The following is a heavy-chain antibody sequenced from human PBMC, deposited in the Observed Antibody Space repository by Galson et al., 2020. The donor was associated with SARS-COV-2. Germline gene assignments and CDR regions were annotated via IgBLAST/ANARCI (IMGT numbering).Heavy chain of an antibody. Sequence: GGSLRLSCAASGFTFSSYAMHWVRQAPGKGLEWVAVISSDGSNKYYADSVKGRFTFSRDNSKNTLYLQMNSLRAEDTAVYYCAKAHSSGWYYFDYWGQGTLVTVSS. V-gene: IGHV3-30*18. D-gene: IGHD6-19*01. CDR1: GFTFSSYA. J-gene: IGHJ4*02. CDR2: ISSDGSNK. CDR3: AKAHSSGWYYFDY.